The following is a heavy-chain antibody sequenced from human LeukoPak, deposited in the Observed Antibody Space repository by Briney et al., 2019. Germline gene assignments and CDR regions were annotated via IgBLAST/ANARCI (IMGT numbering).Heavy chain of an antibody. CDR2: LNPNTGHA. J-gene: IGHJ4*02. V-gene: IGHV1-2*06. D-gene: IGHD1-1*01. CDR3: ARWTTTFLDY. CDR1: AYDFTGYY. Sequence: ASVKVSCKVVAYDFTGYYIHWVRQAPGQGPEWMGRLNPNTGHAVYAFKFQGRVTITRDTSSSTAYMDLSSLRSEDTAVYYCARWTTTFLDYWGQGTLVTVSS.